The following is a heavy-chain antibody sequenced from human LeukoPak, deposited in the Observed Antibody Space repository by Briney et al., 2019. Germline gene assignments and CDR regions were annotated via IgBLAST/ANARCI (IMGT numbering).Heavy chain of an antibody. CDR2: ISYGGSNK. J-gene: IGHJ3*02. CDR3: AKDSSVDAFDI. V-gene: IGHV3-30*18. Sequence: GGSLRLSCAASGFTFSDYAMTWVRQAPGKGLEWVAVISYGGSNKYYADSVKGRFTISRDNSKNTLYLQMNSLRAEDTAVYYCAKDSSVDAFDIWGQGTMVTVSS. CDR1: GFTFSDYA. D-gene: IGHD3-22*01.